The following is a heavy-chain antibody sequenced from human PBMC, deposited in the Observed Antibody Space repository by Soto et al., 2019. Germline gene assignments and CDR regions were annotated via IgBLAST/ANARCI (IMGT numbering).Heavy chain of an antibody. CDR2: IYYSGST. CDR3: AFGGDIVVVPAATLDAFAI. CDR1: GGSISSYY. J-gene: IGHJ3*02. D-gene: IGHD2-2*01. Sequence: SETLSLTCTVSGGSISSYYWSWIRQPPGKGLEWIGYIYYSGSTNYNPSLKSRVTISVDTSKNQFFLKLSSVTAADTAVYYCAFGGDIVVVPAATLDAFAIWGQGTMVTVSS. V-gene: IGHV4-59*01.